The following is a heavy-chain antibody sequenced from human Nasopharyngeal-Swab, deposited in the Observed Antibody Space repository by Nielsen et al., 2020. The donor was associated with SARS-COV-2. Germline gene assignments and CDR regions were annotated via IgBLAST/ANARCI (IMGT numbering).Heavy chain of an antibody. V-gene: IGHV1-3*01. CDR1: GYTLSTYA. CDR3: ARDPRAARPRDDAFDI. J-gene: IGHJ3*02. CDR2: NNAGKGNT. Sequence: ASVTVSCKASGYTLSTYAMYWVRQAPAQRPEFMGWNNAGKGNTIYSQRFQGRVRISRDTSANTVYMELSSLRSEDTAVYYCARDPRAARPRDDAFDIWGQGTMVTVSS. D-gene: IGHD6-6*01.